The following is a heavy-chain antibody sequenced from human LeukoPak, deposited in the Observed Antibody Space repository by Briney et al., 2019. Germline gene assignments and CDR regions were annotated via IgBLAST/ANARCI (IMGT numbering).Heavy chain of an antibody. CDR3: ARKGCTGDCYILDY. V-gene: IGHV1-18*01. CDR1: GYTFNTNG. Sequence: ASVKVSCRASGYTFNTNGINWVRHAPGHRLELMGWINTDTGNTNYSHNLQVRVTMTRDTSTGTAYMELKSLTSDATAVYYCARKGCTGDCYILDYWGQGTLVTVSS. J-gene: IGHJ4*02. D-gene: IGHD2-21*02. CDR2: INTDTGNT.